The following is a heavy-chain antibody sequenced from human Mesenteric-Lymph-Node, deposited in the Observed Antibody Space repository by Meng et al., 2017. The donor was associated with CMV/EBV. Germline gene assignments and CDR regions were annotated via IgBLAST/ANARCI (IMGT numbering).Heavy chain of an antibody. D-gene: IGHD3-16*01. CDR1: GFTVSSNY. Sequence: GESLKISCAASGFTVSSNYMSWFRQAPGKGLEWVSLIYSGGSTYYADSVKGRFTLSRDNSKNTLYLQMNNLRAEDTAVYYCAREGDYVWGSLDYWGQGTLVTVSS. CDR3: AREGDYVWGSLDY. V-gene: IGHV3-53*01. J-gene: IGHJ4*02. CDR2: IYSGGST.